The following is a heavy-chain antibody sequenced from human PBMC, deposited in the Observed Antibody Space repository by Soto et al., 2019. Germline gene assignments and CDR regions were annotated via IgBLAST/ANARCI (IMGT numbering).Heavy chain of an antibody. CDR2: IHLESRKT. D-gene: IGHD6-19*01. Sequence: AAVKVSCKVSGDTITDYDINWVRQAPGQGLEWMGWIHLESRKTSFAQKFQGRLTMTGDTSIVTAYMDLTSLTSEDTAVYYCTITPGWVAGMAVWGPGATVHVYS. CDR1: GDTITDYD. CDR3: TITPGWVAGMAV. J-gene: IGHJ6*02. V-gene: IGHV1-8*01.